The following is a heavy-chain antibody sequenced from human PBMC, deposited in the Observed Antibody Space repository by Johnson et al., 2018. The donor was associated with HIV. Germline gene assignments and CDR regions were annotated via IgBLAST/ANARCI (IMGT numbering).Heavy chain of an antibody. CDR3: ARVSTGFTISGVVILPTGTFDI. CDR2: ISYDGSNK. V-gene: IGHV3-30-3*01. D-gene: IGHD3-3*01. J-gene: IGHJ3*02. Sequence: QMLLVESGGGVVQPGRSLRLSCAASGFTFSSYAMHWVRQAPGKGLEWVAVISYDGSNKYYADSVKGRFTISRDNSKNTLYLQMNSLRAEDTAVYYCARVSTGFTISGVVILPTGTFDIWGQGTMVTVSA. CDR1: GFTFSSYA.